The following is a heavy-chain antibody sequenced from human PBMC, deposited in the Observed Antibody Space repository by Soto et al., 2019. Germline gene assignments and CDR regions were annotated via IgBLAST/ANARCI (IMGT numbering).Heavy chain of an antibody. CDR2: INPSGGST. CDR1: GYTFTRYY. CDR3: ARVRRSSGYYYGY. J-gene: IGHJ4*02. Sequence: VSVKVYCNASGYTFTRYYGRWVRQAPGQGLEWMGIINPSGGSTSYAQKFQGRVTMTRDTSTSTVYMELSSLRSEDTAVYYCARVRRSSGYYYGYWGQGTQVTVSS. V-gene: IGHV1-46*01. D-gene: IGHD3-22*01.